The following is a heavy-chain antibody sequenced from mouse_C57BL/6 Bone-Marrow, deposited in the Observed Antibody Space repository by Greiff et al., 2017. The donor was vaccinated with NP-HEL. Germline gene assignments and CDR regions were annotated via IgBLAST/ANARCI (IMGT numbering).Heavy chain of an antibody. V-gene: IGHV1-18*01. CDR3: ARGTTVDYAMDY. D-gene: IGHD1-1*01. Sequence: EVQLQQSGPELVKPGASVKIPCKASGYTFTDYNMDWVKQSHGKSLEWIGDINPNNGGTIYNQKFKGKATLTVDKSSSTAYMERRSLTSEDTAVYYCARGTTVDYAMDYWGQGTSVTVSS. J-gene: IGHJ4*01. CDR1: GYTFTDYN. CDR2: INPNNGGT.